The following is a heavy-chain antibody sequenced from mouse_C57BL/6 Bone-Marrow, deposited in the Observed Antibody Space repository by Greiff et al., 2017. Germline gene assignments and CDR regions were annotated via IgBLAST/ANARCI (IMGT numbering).Heavy chain of an antibody. CDR3: ARDGYWFAY. D-gene: IGHD2-2*01. CDR1: GYSITSGYY. CDR2: ISYDGSN. Sequence: EVQLQESGPGLVKPSQSLSLTCSVTGYSITSGYYWNWIRQFPGNKLEWMGYISYDGSNNYNPSLKNRISITCDTSKNQFFLKLNSVTTEDTATYYCARDGYWFAYWGQGTLVTVSA. J-gene: IGHJ3*01. V-gene: IGHV3-6*01.